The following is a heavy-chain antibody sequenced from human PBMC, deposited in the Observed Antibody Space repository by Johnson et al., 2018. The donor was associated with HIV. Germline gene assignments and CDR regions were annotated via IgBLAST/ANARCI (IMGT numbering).Heavy chain of an antibody. V-gene: IGHV3-30*02. CDR1: GFTFSSYG. D-gene: IGHD7-27*01. CDR3: AKGLGTGDDAFDI. Sequence: QEQLVESGGGVVQPGGSLRLSCAASGFTFSSYGMHWVRQAPGKGLEWVAFIRYDGSNKYYGDSVKGRFTISRDNSKNTLYLQMNSLGAEDTAVYYCAKGLGTGDDAFDIWGQGTMVTVSS. CDR2: IRYDGSNK. J-gene: IGHJ3*02.